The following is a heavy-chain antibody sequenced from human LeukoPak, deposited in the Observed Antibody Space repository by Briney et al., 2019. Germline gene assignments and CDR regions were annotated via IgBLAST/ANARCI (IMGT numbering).Heavy chain of an antibody. CDR3: AVGVTTYFDY. Sequence: PGRSLRLSCAASGFTFSSYAMHWVRQAPGKGLEWVAVISYGGSNKYYADSVKGRFTISRDNSKNTLYLQMNSLRAEDTAVYYCAVGVTTYFDYWGQGTLVTVSS. CDR2: ISYGGSNK. D-gene: IGHD2-21*02. J-gene: IGHJ4*02. V-gene: IGHV3-30*04. CDR1: GFTFSSYA.